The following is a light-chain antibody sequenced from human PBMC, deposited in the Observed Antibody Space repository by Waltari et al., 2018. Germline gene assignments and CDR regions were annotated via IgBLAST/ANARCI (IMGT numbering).Light chain of an antibody. CDR2: GAS. CDR1: QSVSRT. V-gene: IGKV3-20*01. Sequence: EIVLTQSPGTLSLSPGERVNLSCRASQSVSRTLGWYQQKPGQAPRLLIYGASIRATGIPYRFSGSGSGTDFSLTISRLEPEDFAVYYCQHYRSLPVTFGQGTKVEIK. J-gene: IGKJ1*01. CDR3: QHYRSLPVT.